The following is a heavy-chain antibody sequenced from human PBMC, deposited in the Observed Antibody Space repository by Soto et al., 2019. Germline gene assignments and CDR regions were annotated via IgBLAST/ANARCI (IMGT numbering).Heavy chain of an antibody. V-gene: IGHV3-33*08. CDR1: GFTFSSYG. J-gene: IGHJ6*02. CDR3: VRERQLGV. Sequence: PGGSLRLSCAASGFTFSSYGMHWVRQAPGKGLEWVSVVSDDGGSTYYADSVKGRFTISRDNSKNTLYLQMNSLRAEDTAVYYCVRERQLGVWGQGTKVTVSS. D-gene: IGHD6-6*01. CDR2: VSDDGGST.